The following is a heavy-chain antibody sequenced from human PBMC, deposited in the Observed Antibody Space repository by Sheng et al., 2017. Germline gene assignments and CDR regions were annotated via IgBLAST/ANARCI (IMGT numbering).Heavy chain of an antibody. D-gene: IGHD3-10*01. CDR3: AREGRDLPFLI. CDR1: GFTFGDYV. CDR2: IRNLAYGGTT. J-gene: IGHJ3*02. Sequence: ESGGGLVQPGRSLRLSCTRSGFTFGDYVMSWVRQAPGKGLEWVGFIRNLAYGGTTEYAAPVKGRFTISRDDSKGVAYLQMNSLKTEDTAVYYCAREGRDLPFLIWGQGTMVTVSS. V-gene: IGHV3-49*04.